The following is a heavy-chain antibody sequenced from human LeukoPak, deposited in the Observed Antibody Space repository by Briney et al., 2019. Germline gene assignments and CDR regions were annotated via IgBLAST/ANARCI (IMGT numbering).Heavy chain of an antibody. CDR2: IYPGDSDT. V-gene: IGHV5-51*01. Sequence: MVIIYPGDSDTRYSPSFQGQVTISADKSITTAYLQWSSLKASDTAMYYCARRGATVTSLDYWGQGTLVTVSS. D-gene: IGHD4-17*01. CDR3: ARRGATVTSLDY. J-gene: IGHJ4*02.